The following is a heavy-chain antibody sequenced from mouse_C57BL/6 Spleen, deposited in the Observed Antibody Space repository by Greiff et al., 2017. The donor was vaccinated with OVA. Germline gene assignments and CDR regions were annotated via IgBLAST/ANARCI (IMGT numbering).Heavy chain of an antibody. CDR1: GYSITSGYD. Sequence: EVKLMESGPGMVKPSQSLSLTCTVTGYSITSGYDWHWIRHFPGNQLEWMGYISYSGSTNYNPSLKSRISITHATSKNHFFLKLNSVTTEDTATYYCARGPYDYDDGYWYFDVWGTGTTVTVSS. V-gene: IGHV3-1*01. CDR2: ISYSGST. D-gene: IGHD2-4*01. CDR3: ARGPYDYDDGYWYFDV. J-gene: IGHJ1*03.